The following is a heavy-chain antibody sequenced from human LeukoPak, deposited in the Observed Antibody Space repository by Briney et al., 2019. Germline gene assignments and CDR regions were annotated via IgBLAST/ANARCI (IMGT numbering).Heavy chain of an antibody. D-gene: IGHD6-6*01. Sequence: SQTLSLTCTVSGGSISSGGYYWSWIRQHPGKGLEWIGYIYYSGSTYYNPSLKSRVTISVDTSKNQFSLKLSSVTAADTAVYYCARVVGALRSMAARPLDYWGQGTLVTVSS. CDR3: ARVVGALRSMAARPLDY. CDR2: IYYSGST. J-gene: IGHJ4*02. CDR1: GGSISSGGYY. V-gene: IGHV4-31*03.